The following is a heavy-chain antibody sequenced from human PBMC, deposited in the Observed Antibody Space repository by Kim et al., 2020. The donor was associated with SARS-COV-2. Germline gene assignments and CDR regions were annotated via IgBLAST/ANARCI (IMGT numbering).Heavy chain of an antibody. Sequence: SETLSLTCTVSVGSVSMIPYYCGWIRHTQVNGLDWRESFSHGGNTYYNLSLNRRVTIIVETSTNQFSLNLTSVTAADTAIYSCASHVPVDGTTMLRYWHFDLWGRGTLVTVSS. CDR1: VGSVSMIPYY. CDR2: FSHGGNT. D-gene: IGHD1-1*01. J-gene: IGHJ2*01. V-gene: IGHV4-39*01. CDR3: ASHVPVDGTTMLRYWHFDL.